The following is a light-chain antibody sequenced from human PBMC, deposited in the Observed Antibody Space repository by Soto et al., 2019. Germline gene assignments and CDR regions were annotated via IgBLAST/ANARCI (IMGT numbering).Light chain of an antibody. V-gene: IGKV1-39*01. CDR1: QSIINF. J-gene: IGKJ1*01. CDR3: QQTYSTPPT. Sequence: DIQVTQSPSSLSASVGDRVTITCRSSQSIINFLNWYQHKPGKAPNLLIFAASTLQSGVPSRFSGSGSGTDFTLTISSLQPEDFATYYCQQTYSTPPTFGQGTKVEIK. CDR2: AAS.